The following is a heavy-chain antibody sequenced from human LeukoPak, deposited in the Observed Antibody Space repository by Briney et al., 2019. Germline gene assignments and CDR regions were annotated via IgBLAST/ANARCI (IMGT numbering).Heavy chain of an antibody. J-gene: IGHJ4*02. V-gene: IGHV1-2*02. Sequence: ASVKVSCKASGYTFTGYYMHWVRQAPGQGLEWMGWINPNSGGTNYAQKFQGRVTMTRDTSISTAYMELSSLRSEDTAVYYCARGGFYCYDSSGSREDYWGQGTLVTVSS. CDR3: ARGGFYCYDSSGSREDY. CDR1: GYTFTGYY. CDR2: INPNSGGT. D-gene: IGHD3-22*01.